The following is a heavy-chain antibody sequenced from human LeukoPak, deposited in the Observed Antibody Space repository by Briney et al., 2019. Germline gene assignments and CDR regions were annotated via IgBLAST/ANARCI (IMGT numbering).Heavy chain of an antibody. D-gene: IGHD3-22*01. CDR2: IDYSGST. CDR3: ARSTYYYDSSGYFVGYFQH. Sequence: PSETLSLTCTVSGGSISSSHYYWGWIRQPPGKGLEWIGTIDYSGSTYYNPSLKSRVTISLDTSKNQFSLKLNSVTAADTAVYYCARSTYYYDSSGYFVGYFQHWGQGTLVTVSS. CDR1: GGSISSSHYY. V-gene: IGHV4-39*07. J-gene: IGHJ1*01.